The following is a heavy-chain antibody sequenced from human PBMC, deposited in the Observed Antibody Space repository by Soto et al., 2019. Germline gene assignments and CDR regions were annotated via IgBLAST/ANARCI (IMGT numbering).Heavy chain of an antibody. Sequence: GGSLRLSCAASGFTFDDYAMHWVRQAPGKGLEWVSLISWDGGSTYYADSVKGRFTISRDNSKNSLYLQMNSLRAEDTALYYCAKDIKAGSWPGWYDYWGQGTLVTVSS. CDR1: GFTFDDYA. V-gene: IGHV3-43D*03. CDR3: AKDIKAGSWPGWYDY. J-gene: IGHJ4*02. CDR2: ISWDGGST. D-gene: IGHD6-19*01.